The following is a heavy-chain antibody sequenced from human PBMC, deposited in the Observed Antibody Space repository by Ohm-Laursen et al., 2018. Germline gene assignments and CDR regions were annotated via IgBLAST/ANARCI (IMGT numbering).Heavy chain of an antibody. D-gene: IGHD4-17*01. J-gene: IGHJ4*02. CDR3: ARRRENGDSEYYFDS. CDR2: IYYSGST. V-gene: IGHV4-31*03. Sequence: SETLSLTCTVSGGSISSGGYYWSWIRQPPGKGLEWIGYIYYSGSTYYNPSLKSRVTISADTSKNQFSLKLSSVTAADTAVYYCARRRENGDSEYYFDSWGQGTLVTVSS. CDR1: GGSISSGGYY.